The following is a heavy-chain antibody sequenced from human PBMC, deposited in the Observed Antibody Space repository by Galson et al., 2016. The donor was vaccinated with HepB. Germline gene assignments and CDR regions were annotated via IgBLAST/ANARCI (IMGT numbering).Heavy chain of an antibody. CDR3: ARLRDYGFDN. D-gene: IGHD4-17*01. CDR2: IHYSGSI. Sequence: EPLSLTCSVSGGSISSSAYWGWIRQPPGKGLEWIANIHYSGSIDYKSSLKSRVTISLDKFKNQFSLNLNSVTAADTAFYYCARLRDYGFDNWGQGTLVTVYS. V-gene: IGHV4-39*01. J-gene: IGHJ4*02. CDR1: GGSISSSAY.